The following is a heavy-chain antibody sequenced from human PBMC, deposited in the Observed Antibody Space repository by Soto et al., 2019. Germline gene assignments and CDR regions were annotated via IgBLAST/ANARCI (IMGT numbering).Heavy chain of an antibody. CDR2: IIPILGIA. CDR1: GGTFSSYT. J-gene: IGHJ4*02. CDR3: ARDRIVGATTD. V-gene: IGHV1-69*02. D-gene: IGHD1-26*01. Sequence: QVQLVQSGAEVKKPGSSVKVSCKASGGTFSSYTISWVRQAPGQGLEWMGRIIPILGIANYAQKFQGRVTXTXXKSTSTAYMELSSLRSEDTAVYYCARDRIVGATTDWGQGTLVTVSS.